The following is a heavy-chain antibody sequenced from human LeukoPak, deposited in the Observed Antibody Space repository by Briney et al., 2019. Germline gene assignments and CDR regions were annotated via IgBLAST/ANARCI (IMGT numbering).Heavy chain of an antibody. CDR2: VFYNGAT. J-gene: IGHJ4*02. Sequence: SETLSLTCIVSGGSISSSIYYWAWVRQPPGKGLEWIGTVFYNGATQYSPSLRSRVTISVDTSKNQFSLKLTSVTAADTALYYCAGATIAAAGFSFDYWGQGTLVTVSS. CDR3: AGATIAAAGFSFDY. V-gene: IGHV4-39*07. D-gene: IGHD6-13*01. CDR1: GGSISSSIYY.